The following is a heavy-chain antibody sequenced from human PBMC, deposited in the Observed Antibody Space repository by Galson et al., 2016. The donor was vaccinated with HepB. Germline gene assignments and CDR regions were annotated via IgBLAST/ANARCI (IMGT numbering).Heavy chain of an antibody. J-gene: IGHJ4*02. CDR1: GFTYDTYA. Sequence: SLRLSCAASGFTYDTYALSWVRQAPGKGLEWVAVISYDGVNRHYADSVKGRFTISRDDSKNTVYLQMNSLRAEDTAVYYCAKDYGAGSYYTPYYFDYWGQGTLVTVSS. CDR3: AKDYGAGSYYTPYYFDY. CDR2: ISYDGVNR. D-gene: IGHD3-10*01. V-gene: IGHV3-30*18.